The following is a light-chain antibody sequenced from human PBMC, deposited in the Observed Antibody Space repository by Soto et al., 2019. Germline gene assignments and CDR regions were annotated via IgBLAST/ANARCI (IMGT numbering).Light chain of an antibody. Sequence: EIVLTQSPATLSLSPGERATLSCRASQSVSSYLAWYQQKPGQAPRLLIYYASNRATGIPARFSGSGSGTDFTLTISSLQPEDFAVYYCQQRSNWPCTFGGGTKVEIK. J-gene: IGKJ4*02. CDR3: QQRSNWPCT. V-gene: IGKV3-11*01. CDR2: YAS. CDR1: QSVSSY.